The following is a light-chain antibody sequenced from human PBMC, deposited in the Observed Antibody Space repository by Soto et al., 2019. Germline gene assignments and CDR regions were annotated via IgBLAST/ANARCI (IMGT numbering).Light chain of an antibody. V-gene: IGKV1-8*01. CDR1: QGISSY. J-gene: IGKJ4*01. Sequence: AIRMTQSPSSFSASTGDRVTITCRASQGISSYLAWYQQKPGKAPKLLIYAASTLQSGAPSRFSGSGSGTDFTLTISCLQSEDSATYYCQQYYSYPLTFGGGTKVEIK. CDR2: AAS. CDR3: QQYYSYPLT.